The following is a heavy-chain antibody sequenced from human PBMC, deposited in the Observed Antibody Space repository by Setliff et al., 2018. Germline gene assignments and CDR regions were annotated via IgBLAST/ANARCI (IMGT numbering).Heavy chain of an antibody. J-gene: IGHJ4*02. CDR2: IKQDGSEE. D-gene: IGHD3-22*01. CDR1: GITFSSFW. V-gene: IGHV3-7*01. Sequence: GGSLRLSCGVSGITFSSFWMSWVRQAPGKGLELVANIKQDGSEEYYVDSMKGRFTISRDNAKNTLYLQMNSLRAEDTAVYYCASAGTSGYYYWGQGTLVTVSS. CDR3: ASAGTSGYYY.